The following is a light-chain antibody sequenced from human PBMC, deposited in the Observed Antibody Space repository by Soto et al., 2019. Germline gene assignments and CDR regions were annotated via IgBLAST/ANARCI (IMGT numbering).Light chain of an antibody. CDR2: DAY. V-gene: IGKV3-11*01. CDR1: QSFRGL. Sequence: EVVLTQSPVTLTLSPWERATLSCRASQSFRGLLAWYQQKPGQAPRLLIYDAYNRATGIPPRFSGSGSGTDFTLTISSLEHEDSAVYYCQQRHMWHITFGQGTRLEIK. J-gene: IGKJ5*01. CDR3: QQRHMWHIT.